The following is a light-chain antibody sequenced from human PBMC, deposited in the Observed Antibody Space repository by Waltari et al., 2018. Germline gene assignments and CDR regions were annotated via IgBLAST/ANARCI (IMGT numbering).Light chain of an antibody. Sequence: QSGLTQPPSVSGAPGQRVTISCPGRRSNIGAGYDVHWYQRLPGQAPKPLVYGKRKRPSGVPDRFSGSKSGTSAAVAITGRQAEDEAGYYCQSYDSSLSGSVFGGGTKLTVL. CDR3: QSYDSSLSGSV. J-gene: IGLJ2*01. CDR1: RSNIGAGYD. V-gene: IGLV1-40*01. CDR2: GKR.